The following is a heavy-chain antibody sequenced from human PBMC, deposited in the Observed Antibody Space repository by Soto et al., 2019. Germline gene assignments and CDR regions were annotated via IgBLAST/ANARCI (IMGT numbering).Heavy chain of an antibody. CDR3: ARVPGIYDHYYYYYGMDV. CDR1: GFTFSDYY. V-gene: IGHV3-11*05. J-gene: IGHJ6*02. Sequence: QVQLVESGGGLVKPGGSLRLSCAASGFTFSDYYMSWIRQAPGKGLEWVSYISSSSSYTNYADSVKGRFTISRDNAKNSLYLQMNSLRAEDTAVYYCARVPGIYDHYYYYYGMDVWGQGTTVTVSS. CDR2: ISSSSSYT. D-gene: IGHD5-12*01.